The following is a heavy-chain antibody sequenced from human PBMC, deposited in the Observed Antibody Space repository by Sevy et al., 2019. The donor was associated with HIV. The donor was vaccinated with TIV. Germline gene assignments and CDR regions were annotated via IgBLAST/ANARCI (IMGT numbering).Heavy chain of an antibody. J-gene: IGHJ5*02. Sequence: GESLKISCKGSGYSFTSYWIGWVRLMPGKGLEWMGIIYPGDSDTRYSPSFQGQVTISADKSISTAYLQWSSLKASDTAMYYCARRTGYSYGLTDVKFDPWGQGTLVTVSS. CDR1: GYSFTSYW. CDR3: ARRTGYSYGLTDVKFDP. D-gene: IGHD5-18*01. CDR2: IYPGDSDT. V-gene: IGHV5-51*01.